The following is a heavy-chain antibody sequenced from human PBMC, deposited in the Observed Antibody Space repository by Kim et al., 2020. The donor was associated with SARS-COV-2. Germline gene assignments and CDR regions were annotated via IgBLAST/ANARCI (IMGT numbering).Heavy chain of an antibody. V-gene: IGHV3-30*18. Sequence: GGSLRLSREASGFTFNTYGIHWVRQAPGKGLEWVAVISYDGSKKYYVDSVKGRFTISRDNSKNTLYLQMNSLRIEDTAVYYCAKSFSGSYFGYDYWGQGTLVTVSS. CDR2: ISYDGSKK. J-gene: IGHJ4*02. CDR1: GFTFNTYG. D-gene: IGHD1-26*01. CDR3: AKSFSGSYFGYDY.